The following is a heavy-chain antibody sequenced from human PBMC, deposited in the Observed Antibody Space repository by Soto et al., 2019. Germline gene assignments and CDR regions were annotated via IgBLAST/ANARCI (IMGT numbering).Heavy chain of an antibody. CDR2: ASFSGSK. CDR1: GDSVSNSGYY. CDR3: AGGSTWQGRDWFDP. V-gene: IGHV4-39*01. J-gene: IGHJ5*02. Sequence: SETLSLTCTVSGDSVSNSGYYWGWIRQSPGKRLEWIGSASFSGSKYYNPSLRSRVTFSVDTSKTLISLKLRSVTAADTAVYYCAGGSTWQGRDWFDPWGQGTLVAVSA. D-gene: IGHD6-13*01.